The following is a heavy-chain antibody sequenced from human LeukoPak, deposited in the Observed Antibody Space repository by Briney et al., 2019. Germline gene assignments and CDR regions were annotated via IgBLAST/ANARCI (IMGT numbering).Heavy chain of an antibody. CDR3: AREGALTVTTHGYYFDY. Sequence: QPGRSLRLSCAASGFTFSSYAMHWVRQAPGKGLEWVAVISYDGSNKYYADSVKGRFTISRDNSKNTLYLQMNSLRAEDTAVYYCAREGALTVTTHGYYFDYWGQGTLVTVSS. D-gene: IGHD4-17*01. CDR2: ISYDGSNK. V-gene: IGHV3-30-3*01. CDR1: GFTFSSYA. J-gene: IGHJ4*02.